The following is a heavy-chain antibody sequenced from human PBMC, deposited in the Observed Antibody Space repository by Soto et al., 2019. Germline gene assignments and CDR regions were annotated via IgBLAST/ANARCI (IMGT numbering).Heavy chain of an antibody. Sequence: QVQLQESGPGLVKPSQTLSLTCTVSGGSISSGGYYWSWIRQHPGKGLAWIGYIYYSGSTYYNPSLKSRVPISVDTSKNQCALKLSSVTAADTAVYYCARNLGGVIVPYYYYMAVWGKGTTVTFSS. D-gene: IGHD3-16*02. CDR3: ARNLGGVIVPYYYYMAV. CDR1: GGSISSGGYY. J-gene: IGHJ6*03. V-gene: IGHV4-31*03. CDR2: IYYSGST.